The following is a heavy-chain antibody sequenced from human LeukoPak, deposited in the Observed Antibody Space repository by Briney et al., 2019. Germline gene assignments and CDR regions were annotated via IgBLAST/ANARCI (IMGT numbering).Heavy chain of an antibody. V-gene: IGHV3-30*02. J-gene: IGHJ3*02. CDR3: ARDKGLGPLNAFDI. CDR1: GFTFSSYG. CDR2: MRYDGSNQ. Sequence: HPGGSLRLSCAASGFTFSSYGMHWVRQAPGKGLEWVTFMRYDGSNQYYTDSVKGRFTISRDNSKNTLYLQMNSLRAEDTAVYYCARDKGLGPLNAFDIWGQGTMVTVSS. D-gene: IGHD3/OR15-3a*01.